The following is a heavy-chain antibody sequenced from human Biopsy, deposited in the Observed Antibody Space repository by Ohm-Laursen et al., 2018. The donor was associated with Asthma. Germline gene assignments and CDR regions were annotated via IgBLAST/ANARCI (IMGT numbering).Heavy chain of an antibody. D-gene: IGHD3-22*01. CDR1: YGSITSGGYY. J-gene: IGHJ4*02. CDR2: IYYSGST. V-gene: IGHV4-31*03. CDR3: ARAQDYYDSRGYYRSFDY. Sequence: SQTLSLTCTVSYGSITSGGYYWTWLRQHPGKGLEWFGFIYYSGSTYYNPSLKSRVSISIDTSKNQFSLKLSSVTAADTAVYYCARAQDYYDSRGYYRSFDYWGQGTLVTVSS.